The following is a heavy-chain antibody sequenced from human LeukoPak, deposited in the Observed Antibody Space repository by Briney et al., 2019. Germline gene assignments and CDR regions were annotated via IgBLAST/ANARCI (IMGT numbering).Heavy chain of an antibody. J-gene: IGHJ4*02. CDR1: GGSFSGYY. Sequence: SETLSLTCAVYGGSFSGYYWSWIRQPPGKGLEWIGEINHSGSTNYNPSLKSRVTISVDTSKNQFSLKLSSVTAADTAVYYCARQIGGALDYWGQGTLVTVSS. CDR3: ARQIGGALDY. D-gene: IGHD3-16*01. CDR2: INHSGST. V-gene: IGHV4-34*01.